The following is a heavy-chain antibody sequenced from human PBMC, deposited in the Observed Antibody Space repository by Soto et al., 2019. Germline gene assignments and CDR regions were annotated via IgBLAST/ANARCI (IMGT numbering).Heavy chain of an antibody. J-gene: IGHJ2*01. Sequence: EVQLLESGGGLVQPGGSLRLSCAASGFTFSSYAMSWVRQAPGKGLEWVSAISGSGGSTYYADSVKGRFTISRDNSKNTLCLQMNSLRAEDTAVYYGAKDKVVSTASLNYWYFDLWGRGTLVTVSS. V-gene: IGHV3-23*01. D-gene: IGHD2-2*01. CDR1: GFTFSSYA. CDR3: AKDKVVSTASLNYWYFDL. CDR2: ISGSGGST.